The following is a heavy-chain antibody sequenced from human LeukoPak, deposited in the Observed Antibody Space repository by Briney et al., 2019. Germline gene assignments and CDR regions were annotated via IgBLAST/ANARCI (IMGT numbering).Heavy chain of an antibody. D-gene: IGHD5-12*01. CDR2: INHSGST. J-gene: IGHJ6*03. CDR3: ARESFGGYSGYDSDYYYMDV. Sequence: SETLSLTCAVYGGSFSGYYWSWIRQPPGKGLEWIGEINHSGSTNYNPSLKSRVTISVDTSKNQFSLKLSSVHAADTAVYYCARESFGGYSGYDSDYYYMDVWGKGTTVTVSS. CDR1: GGSFSGYY. V-gene: IGHV4-34*01.